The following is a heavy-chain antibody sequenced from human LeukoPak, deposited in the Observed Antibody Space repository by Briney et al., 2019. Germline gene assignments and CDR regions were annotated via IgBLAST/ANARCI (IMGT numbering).Heavy chain of an antibody. V-gene: IGHV1-18*01. J-gene: IGHJ4*02. CDR3: ARVLGRGYFSMNY. CDR1: GYTLNKFG. CDR2: INTYNGNT. Sequence: GAPVKVSCKASGYTLNKFGMSWVRQAPGQGLEWLGWINTYNGNTKLGEKFQGRVTMTTDTSTSTVYMELTSLRTDDTAVYYCARVLGRGYFSMNYWGQGTLVTVSS. D-gene: IGHD2/OR15-2a*01.